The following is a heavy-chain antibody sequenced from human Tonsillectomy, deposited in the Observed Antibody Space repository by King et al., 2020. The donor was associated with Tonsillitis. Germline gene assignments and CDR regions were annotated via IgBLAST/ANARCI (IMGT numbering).Heavy chain of an antibody. CDR1: GFTLDDYD. D-gene: IGHD5-18*01. CDR3: ARGYASSDY. V-gene: IGHV3-20*04. Sequence: VQLVESGGGVVRPGGSLRLSCAASGFTLDDYDMNWVRQAPGKGLEWFSGLNWNGDKTGYGDSVKGRFIISRDNAKNSLYLQMNRLRAEDTALYYCARGYASSDYWGQGTLVTVSS. CDR2: LNWNGDKT. J-gene: IGHJ4*02.